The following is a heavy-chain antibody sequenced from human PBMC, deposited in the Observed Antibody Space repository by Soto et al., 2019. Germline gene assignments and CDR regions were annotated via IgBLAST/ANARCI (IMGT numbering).Heavy chain of an antibody. CDR2: IYYSGST. Sequence: PSETLSLTCTVSGGSISSSSYYWGWIRQPPGKGLEWIGSIYYSGSTYYNPSLKSRVTISVDTSKNQFSLKLSSVTAADTAVYYCARVVSSSSAVLAPNDRENYGMDVWGQGTTVTVSS. V-gene: IGHV4-39*07. J-gene: IGHJ6*02. CDR3: ARVVSSSSAVLAPNDRENYGMDV. CDR1: GGSISSSSYY. D-gene: IGHD6-6*01.